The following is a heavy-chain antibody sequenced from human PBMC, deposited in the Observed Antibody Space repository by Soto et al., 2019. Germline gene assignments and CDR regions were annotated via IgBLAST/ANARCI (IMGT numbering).Heavy chain of an antibody. Sequence: EVQLVESGGGLVQPGGSLRLSCAASGFSFSDHFMDWVRQAPGKGLQWVGRTRNKANSYTTEYAASVKGRFTVSRDDSKNSVYLQMNSLKIEDTAVYYCARDKLGGGFDSWGQGTLVTVSA. D-gene: IGHD1-26*01. J-gene: IGHJ4*02. CDR2: TRNKANSYTT. CDR3: ARDKLGGGFDS. V-gene: IGHV3-72*01. CDR1: GFSFSDHF.